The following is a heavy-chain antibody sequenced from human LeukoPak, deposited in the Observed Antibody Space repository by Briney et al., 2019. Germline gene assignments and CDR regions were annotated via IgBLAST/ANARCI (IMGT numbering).Heavy chain of an antibody. CDR3: ARDLGYNWKDHFDY. V-gene: IGHV3-53*01. Sequence: GGSLPLSCAASGFTVSSNYMSWVRQAPGKGLEWVSVIYSGGSTYYADSVKGRFTISRDNSKNTLHLQMNSLRAEDTAVYYCARDLGYNWKDHFDYCGHRALVTVSS. CDR1: GFTVSSNY. D-gene: IGHD1-20*01. J-gene: IGHJ4*01. CDR2: IYSGGST.